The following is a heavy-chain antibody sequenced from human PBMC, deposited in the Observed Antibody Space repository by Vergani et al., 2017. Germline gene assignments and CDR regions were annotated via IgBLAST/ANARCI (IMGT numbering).Heavy chain of an antibody. CDR1: GFTFDTYT. V-gene: IGHV3-23*01. CDR2: ISSGGGDI. CDR3: TTAWGLYYLHGEYFQY. D-gene: IGHD3-10*01. J-gene: IGHJ1*01. Sequence: EVQLLESGGGLVQPGGSRRLSCAGAGFTFDTYTMAYVRQAPGKGLEWVATISSGGGDIFYADSVKGRFTISRDNSKNTLFLQMNSLKDEDTAVYYYTTAWGLYYLHGEYFQYWGRGTLVSVSS.